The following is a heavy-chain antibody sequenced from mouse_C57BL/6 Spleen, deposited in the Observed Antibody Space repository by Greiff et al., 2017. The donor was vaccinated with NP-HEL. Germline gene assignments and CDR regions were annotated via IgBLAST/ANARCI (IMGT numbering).Heavy chain of an antibody. CDR2: ISSGSSTI. D-gene: IGHD1-1*01. Sequence: DVKLQESGGGLVKPGGSLKLSCAASGFTFSDYGMHWVRQAPEKGLEWVAYISSGSSTIYYADTVKGRFTISRDNAKNTLFLQMTSLRSEDTAMYYCARTFYYYGSSPYYFDYWGQGTTLTVSS. CDR1: GFTFSDYG. V-gene: IGHV5-17*01. J-gene: IGHJ2*01. CDR3: ARTFYYYGSSPYYFDY.